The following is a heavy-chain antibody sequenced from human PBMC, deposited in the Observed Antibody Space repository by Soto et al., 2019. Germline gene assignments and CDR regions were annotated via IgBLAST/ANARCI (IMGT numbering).Heavy chain of an antibody. CDR3: AKISTIFWRPDDFDI. CDR1: GFTFSSYA. CDR2: ISGSGGST. V-gene: IGHV3-23*01. Sequence: GGSLRLSCAASGFTFSSYAMSWVRQAPGKGLQWVSGISGSGGSTYYADSVKGRFTISRDNSKNTLYLQMNSLRAEDTAVYYCAKISTIFWRPDDFDIWGPGTMVTVSS. J-gene: IGHJ3*02. D-gene: IGHD3-3*01.